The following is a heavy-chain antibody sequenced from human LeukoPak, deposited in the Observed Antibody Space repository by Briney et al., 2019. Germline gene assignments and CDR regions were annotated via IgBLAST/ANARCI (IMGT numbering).Heavy chain of an antibody. CDR1: GFSLSTSGVG. V-gene: IGHV2-5*02. D-gene: IGHD6-19*01. Sequence: SGPTLVNPTQTLTLTCTYSGFSLSTSGVGVGWIRQPAGKALEWLALIYWDDDKRYSPSLKSRLTITKVTSKNQVVLTMTNMDPVDTATYYCAHTYSSGWFAGGAFHIWGQGTMVTVSS. J-gene: IGHJ3*02. CDR3: AHTYSSGWFAGGAFHI. CDR2: IYWDDDK.